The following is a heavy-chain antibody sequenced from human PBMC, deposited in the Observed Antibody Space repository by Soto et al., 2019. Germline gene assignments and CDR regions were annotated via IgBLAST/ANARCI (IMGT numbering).Heavy chain of an antibody. CDR2: ISYHGSNK. V-gene: IGHV3-30*18. CDR1: GFTFSGYG. D-gene: IGHD3-3*01. J-gene: IGHJ5*02. Sequence: GGSLRLSCAASGFTFSGYGMHWVRQAPGRGLEWVVVISYHGSNKYYADSVKGRFTISRDNSKNTLYLQMNSLRAEDTAVPYCAKGARPLFGVAIPQYTWFDPWGQGTLVTVSS. CDR3: AKGARPLFGVAIPQYTWFDP.